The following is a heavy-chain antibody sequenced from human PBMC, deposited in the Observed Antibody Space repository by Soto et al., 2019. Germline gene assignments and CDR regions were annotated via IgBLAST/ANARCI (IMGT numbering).Heavy chain of an antibody. CDR1: GGSISSDDYY. Sequence: SETLSLTCTVSGGSISSDDYYWSWIRQHPGKGLEWIGNIYYSGSTYHNPSLKSRLIISVDTSKNQFSLKLSSVTAADTAVYYCARNYYDSGRFGLDPWGQGTQVTVS. J-gene: IGHJ5*02. CDR2: IYYSGST. V-gene: IGHV4-31*03. D-gene: IGHD3-22*01. CDR3: ARNYYDSGRFGLDP.